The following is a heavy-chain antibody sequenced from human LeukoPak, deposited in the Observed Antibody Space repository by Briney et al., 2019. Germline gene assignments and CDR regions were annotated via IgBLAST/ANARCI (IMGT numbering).Heavy chain of an antibody. CDR2: IGTITSTT. CDR3: ARTVYDLRGQWLVPGFDS. D-gene: IGHD6-19*01. Sequence: PGGSLRLSCAASGFASGFTFSDYAVSWVRQAPGKGLEWVSYIGTITSTTYYADSVKGRFTVSRDDAKSSLYLQMSSLRAEDTAVYYCARTVYDLRGQWLVPGFDSWGQGTLVTVSS. V-gene: IGHV3-48*04. CDR1: GFTFSDYA. J-gene: IGHJ4*02.